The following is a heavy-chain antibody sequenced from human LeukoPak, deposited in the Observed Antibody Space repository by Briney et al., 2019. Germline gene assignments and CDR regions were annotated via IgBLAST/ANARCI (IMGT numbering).Heavy chain of an antibody. CDR3: AKGGRKAVAPDCDY. CDR1: GVAFSSHG. D-gene: IGHD6-19*01. J-gene: IGHJ4*02. Sequence: GGSLRLSCAASGVAFSSHGMHWVRQAPGKGREWVAVVSYDERNKYYADSVKGRFTISRDNSKNTLYLQMNSLKTEDTAVYYCAKGGRKAVAPDCDYWGQGTLVTVSS. V-gene: IGHV3-30*18. CDR2: VSYDERNK.